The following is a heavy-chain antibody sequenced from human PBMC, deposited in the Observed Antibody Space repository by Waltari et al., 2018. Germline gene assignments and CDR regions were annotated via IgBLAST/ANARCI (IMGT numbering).Heavy chain of an antibody. D-gene: IGHD6-19*01. CDR3: IRDYGSPY. J-gene: IGHJ4*02. CDR2: INKDGTGT. CDR1: GFTLSNYW. Sequence: EAQQVEGGGDLVQPGGSLRLSCVVSGFTLSNYWMSWVRQAPGQGVEWVTNINKDGTGTYYVDSVRGRFTISKDDAKNSVYLPMNSLKVEDTAVYYCIRDYGSPYWGQGTLVTVSS. V-gene: IGHV3-7*03.